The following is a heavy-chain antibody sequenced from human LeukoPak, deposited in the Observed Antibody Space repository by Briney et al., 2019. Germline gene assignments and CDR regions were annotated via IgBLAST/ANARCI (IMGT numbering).Heavy chain of an antibody. D-gene: IGHD2-2*01. Sequence: ASVKVSCKASGYTFTSYGISWVRQAPGQGLEWMGWISAYNGNTNYAQKLQGRVTMTTDTSTSTAYMELRSLRSDDTAVYYCAREPVYCSSTSCNYMDVWGKGTTVTVSS. V-gene: IGHV1-18*01. CDR2: ISAYNGNT. J-gene: IGHJ6*03. CDR3: AREPVYCSSTSCNYMDV. CDR1: GYTFTSYG.